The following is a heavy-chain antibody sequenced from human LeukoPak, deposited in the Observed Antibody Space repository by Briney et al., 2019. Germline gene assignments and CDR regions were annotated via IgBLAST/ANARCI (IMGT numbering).Heavy chain of an antibody. Sequence: GSSVKVSCKASGGTFSSYAISWVRQAPGQGLEWMGRIIPILGIANYAQKFQGRVTITADKSTSTAYMELSSLRSEDTAVYYCATLPFRLRPKPSLGATTVWVDYWGQGTLVTVSS. D-gene: IGHD1-26*01. CDR3: ATLPFRLRPKPSLGATTVWVDY. V-gene: IGHV1-69*04. CDR1: GGTFSSYA. J-gene: IGHJ4*02. CDR2: IIPILGIA.